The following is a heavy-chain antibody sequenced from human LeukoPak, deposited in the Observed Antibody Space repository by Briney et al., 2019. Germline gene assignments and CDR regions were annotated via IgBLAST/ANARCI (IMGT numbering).Heavy chain of an antibody. J-gene: IGHJ4*02. Sequence: SETLSLTCTVSGGSIGSYYWSWIRQPAGKGLEWIGRIYTSGSTNYNPSLKSRVTMSVDTSKNQFSLKLSSVTAADTAVYYCARDGYGELHKYFDYWGQGTLVTVSS. D-gene: IGHD3-10*01. V-gene: IGHV4-4*07. CDR1: GGSIGSYY. CDR3: ARDGYGELHKYFDY. CDR2: IYTSGST.